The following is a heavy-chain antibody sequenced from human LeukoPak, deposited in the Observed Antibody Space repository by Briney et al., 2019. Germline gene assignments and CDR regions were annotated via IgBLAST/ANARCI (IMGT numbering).Heavy chain of an antibody. CDR2: IDQDGSGK. CDR1: GFDLYTSF. J-gene: IGHJ4*02. D-gene: IGHD1-1*01. Sequence: RTGGSLRLSCAASGFDLYTSFMTWVRQAPGEGLEWVATIDQDGSGKYYADSVKGRFTVSRDNAKNSLYLQMDSLRAEDTVVFYCTTENWYVFHYWGQGTLVTVSS. CDR3: TTENWYVFHY. V-gene: IGHV3-7*04.